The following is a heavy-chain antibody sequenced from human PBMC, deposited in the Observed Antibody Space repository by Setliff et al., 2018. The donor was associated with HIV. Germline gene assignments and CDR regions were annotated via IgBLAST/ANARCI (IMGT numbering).Heavy chain of an antibody. Sequence: ASVKVSCKAFGYTFSTNAIHWVRQAPGQRLEWMGYINAGDDNTRYSEKFQGSVTITRDTSANTAYMELCSLRSEDTAVYYCARGSCSGCYLSDYWGLGTLVTVSS. CDR2: INAGDDNT. V-gene: IGHV1-3*01. CDR1: GYTFSTNA. J-gene: IGHJ4*02. CDR3: ARGSCSGCYLSDY. D-gene: IGHD6-19*01.